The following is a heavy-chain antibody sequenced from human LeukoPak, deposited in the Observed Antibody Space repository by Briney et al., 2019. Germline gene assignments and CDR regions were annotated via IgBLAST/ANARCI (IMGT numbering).Heavy chain of an antibody. D-gene: IGHD1-26*01. Sequence: RASVKVSCKASGYSFITYAMNWVRQAPGQGLEWMGWINTNTGGPTYAQGFTGRFVFSLDTSDSTAHLQISSLKVEDTAVYYCARVHGSWFDPWGQGTLVTVSS. CDR2: INTNTGGP. CDR3: ARVHGSWFDP. J-gene: IGHJ5*02. V-gene: IGHV7-4-1*02. CDR1: GYSFITYA.